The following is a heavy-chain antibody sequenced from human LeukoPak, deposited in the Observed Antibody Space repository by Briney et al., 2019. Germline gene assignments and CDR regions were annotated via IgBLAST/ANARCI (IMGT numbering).Heavy chain of an antibody. J-gene: IGHJ4*02. V-gene: IGHV3-15*01. D-gene: IGHD5-18*01. Sequence: RGSLRLSCAASGFTFSNAWMSWVRQAPGKGLEWVGRIKSKTDGGTTDYAAPVKGRFTISRDDSKNTLYLQMNSLKTEDTAVYYCTTDQNSYGYQGHYWGQGTLVTVSS. CDR1: GFTFSNAW. CDR3: TTDQNSYGYQGHY. CDR2: IKSKTDGGTT.